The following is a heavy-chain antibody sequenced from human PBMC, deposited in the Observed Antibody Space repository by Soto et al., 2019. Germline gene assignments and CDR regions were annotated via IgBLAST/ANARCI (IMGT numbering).Heavy chain of an antibody. Sequence: QVQLQQWGAGLLKPSETLSLTCAVYGGSFSGYYWSWIRQPPGKGLEWIGEINHSGSTNYNPSLKSRVTISVDTFKNQFSLKLSSVTAADTAVYYCARVAAAGTAEYYFDYWGQGTLVTVSS. V-gene: IGHV4-34*01. CDR1: GGSFSGYY. J-gene: IGHJ4*02. CDR3: ARVAAAGTAEYYFDY. CDR2: INHSGST. D-gene: IGHD6-13*01.